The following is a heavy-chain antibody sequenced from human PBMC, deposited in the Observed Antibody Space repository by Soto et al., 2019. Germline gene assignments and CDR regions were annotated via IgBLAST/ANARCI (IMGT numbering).Heavy chain of an antibody. CDR2: IDPSDSYT. J-gene: IGHJ6*02. CDR1: GYSFTSCW. D-gene: IGHD2-21*02. CDR3: ASHNFFCGGDCNSSGMDV. Sequence: PGGSLKISCQGCGYSFTSCWISWVRQMPFKGLEWLGRIDPSDSYTKYNPSFQGHVTISADKSTSTAYLQWSSLRASDTAVYYCASHNFFCGGDCNSSGMDVWGRGTTVTVSS. V-gene: IGHV5-10-1*01.